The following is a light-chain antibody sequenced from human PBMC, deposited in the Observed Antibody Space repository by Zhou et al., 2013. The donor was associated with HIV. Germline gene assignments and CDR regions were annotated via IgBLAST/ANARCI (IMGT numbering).Light chain of an antibody. CDR3: QQYDNLPLT. V-gene: IGKV1-33*01. CDR1: QGIRND. Sequence: DIQMTQSPSSLSASVGDRVTITCRASQGIRNDLNWYQQKPGKAPKLLMYDASNLETGVPSRFSGSGSGTDFTFTINSLQPEDIATYYCQQYDNLPLTFGGGTKVRSN. CDR2: DAS. J-gene: IGKJ4*01.